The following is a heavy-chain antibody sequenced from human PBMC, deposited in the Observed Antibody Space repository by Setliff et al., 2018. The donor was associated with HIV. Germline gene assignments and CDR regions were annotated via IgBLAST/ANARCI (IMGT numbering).Heavy chain of an antibody. D-gene: IGHD6-13*01. J-gene: IGHJ1*01. V-gene: IGHV4-61*02. CDR1: GGAISSGSYY. CDR2: IYTSGST. Sequence: SETLSLTCTVPGGAISSGSYYWSWIQQPAGKGLEWIGRIYTSGSTNYNPSLKSRVTISVDTSKNQFSLQLSSVTAADTAVYYCARGYSSSWYAVEYFQYWGQGTLVTVSS. CDR3: ARGYSSSWYAVEYFQY.